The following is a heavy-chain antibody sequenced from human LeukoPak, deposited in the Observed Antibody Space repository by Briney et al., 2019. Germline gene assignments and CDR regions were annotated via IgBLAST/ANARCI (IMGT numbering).Heavy chain of an antibody. D-gene: IGHD3-22*01. CDR2: ISGSGGGT. CDR1: GFTFSSYA. CDR3: ARVRGMGSSDYHYYFDY. J-gene: IGHJ4*02. Sequence: GGSLRLSCAASGFTFSSYAMSWVRQAPGKGLEWVSVISGSGGGTNYADSVKGRFTISRDNSKNTVYLQMNGLRAEDTAVYYCARVRGMGSSDYHYYFDYWGQGTLVTVSS. V-gene: IGHV3-23*01.